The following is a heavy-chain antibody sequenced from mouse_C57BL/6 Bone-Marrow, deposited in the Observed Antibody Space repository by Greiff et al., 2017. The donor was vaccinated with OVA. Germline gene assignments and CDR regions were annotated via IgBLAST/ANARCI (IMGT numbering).Heavy chain of an antibody. D-gene: IGHD1-1*01. V-gene: IGHV3-6*01. CDR1: GYSITSGYS. CDR2: ISYDGRH. Sequence: EVQLQESGPGLVKPSQSLSLTCSVTGYSITSGYSWNWIRQFPGNKLEWMGYISYDGRHNYNTSLKNRISITRDTSKNQLFLKLNSGTTEDTATYYCARAPITTVVATDYWGQGTTLTVSS. CDR3: ARAPITTVVATDY. J-gene: IGHJ2*01.